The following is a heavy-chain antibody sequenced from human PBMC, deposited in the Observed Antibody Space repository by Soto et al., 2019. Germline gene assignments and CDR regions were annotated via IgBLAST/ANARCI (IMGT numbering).Heavy chain of an antibody. CDR2: IYYSGST. D-gene: IGHD4-4*01. J-gene: IGHJ5*02. CDR1: GGSISSYY. V-gene: IGHV4-59*01. CDR3: ARGFYDSNYLEVPNWFDP. Sequence: QVQLQESGPGLVKPSETLSLTCTVSGGSISSYYWSWIRQPPGKGLEWIGYIYYSGSTNYNPSLKSRVTISVDTSKNQFSLKLSSVTAADTAVYYCARGFYDSNYLEVPNWFDPWGQGTLVTVSS.